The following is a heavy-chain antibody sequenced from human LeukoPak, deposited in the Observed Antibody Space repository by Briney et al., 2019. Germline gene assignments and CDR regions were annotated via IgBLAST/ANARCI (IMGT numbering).Heavy chain of an antibody. CDR2: MYYTGST. Sequence: SETLSLTCTVSGGSIVSGNYYWGWIRQPPGKGLEWIASMYYTGSTYYNPSLKSRVTISVDTSKNQFSLKLSSVTAADTAVYYCARLRTYDYVWGSYDAFDIWGQGTMVTVSS. CDR1: GGSIVSGNYY. D-gene: IGHD3-16*01. V-gene: IGHV4-39*01. CDR3: ARLRTYDYVWGSYDAFDI. J-gene: IGHJ3*02.